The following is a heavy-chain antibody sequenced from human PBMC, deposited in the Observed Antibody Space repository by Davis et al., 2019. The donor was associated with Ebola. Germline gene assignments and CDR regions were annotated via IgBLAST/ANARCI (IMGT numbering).Heavy chain of an antibody. D-gene: IGHD6-19*01. CDR3: ARDGLIAVAATLDYYYYGMDV. Sequence: ASVKVSCKASGYTFTGYYMHWVRQAPGQGLEWMGWINPNSGGTNYAQKFQGWVTMTRDTSISTAYMELSRLRSDDTAVYYCARDGLIAVAATLDYYYYGMDVWGQGTTVTVSS. V-gene: IGHV1-2*04. CDR2: INPNSGGT. CDR1: GYTFTGYY. J-gene: IGHJ6*02.